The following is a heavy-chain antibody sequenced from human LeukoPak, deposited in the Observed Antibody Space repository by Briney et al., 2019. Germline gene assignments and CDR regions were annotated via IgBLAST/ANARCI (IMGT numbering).Heavy chain of an antibody. CDR3: AKGTYSSSPRDN. CDR2: ISGSGGST. D-gene: IGHD6-6*01. CDR1: GFTFSSCA. J-gene: IGHJ4*02. Sequence: PGGSLSLSCAASGFTFSSCAMSWVRQAPGKGLEWVSAISGSGGSTYYAGSVRGRFTISRDNSKNTLFLQMNSLRAEDTAVYYCAKGTYSSSPRDNWGQGTLVTVSS. V-gene: IGHV3-23*01.